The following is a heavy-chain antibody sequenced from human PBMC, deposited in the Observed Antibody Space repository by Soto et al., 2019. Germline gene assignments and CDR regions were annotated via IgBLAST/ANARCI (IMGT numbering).Heavy chain of an antibody. CDR2: IYYSGST. D-gene: IGHD6-6*01. V-gene: IGHV4-31*03. J-gene: IGHJ6*02. Sequence: QVQLQESGPGLVKPSQTLSLTCTVSGGSISSGGYYWSWIRQRPGKGLEWIGYIYYSGSTYYNPSLKSRVTISVDTSKNQFSLKLSSVTAADTAVYYCASISSSSFYYYGMDVWGQGTTVTVSS. CDR1: GGSISSGGYY. CDR3: ASISSSSFYYYGMDV.